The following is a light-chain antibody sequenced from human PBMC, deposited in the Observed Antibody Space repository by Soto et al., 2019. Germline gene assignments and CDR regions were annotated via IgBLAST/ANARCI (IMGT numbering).Light chain of an antibody. CDR3: QQYNSYPWT. J-gene: IGKJ1*01. Sequence: DIQSAESPSTLSASVGDRVTITCRASQKISSWLAWYQQKPGKAPKLLIYDASSLESGVPSRFSGSGSGTEFTLTISSLQPDDFATYYCQQYNSYPWTFGQGTKVDI. V-gene: IGKV1-5*01. CDR2: DAS. CDR1: QKISSW.